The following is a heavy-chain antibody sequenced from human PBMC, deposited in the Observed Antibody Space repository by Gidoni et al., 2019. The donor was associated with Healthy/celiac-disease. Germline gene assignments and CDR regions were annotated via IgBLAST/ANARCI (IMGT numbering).Heavy chain of an antibody. CDR1: GGSISSSSYY. Sequence: QLQLQESGPGLVKPSETLSLTCTVSGGSISSSSYYWGWIRQPPGKGLEWIGSIYYSGSTYYNPSLKSRVTISVDTSKNQFSLKLSAVTAADTAVYYCARRSSSSTEVDYWGQGTLVTVSS. V-gene: IGHV4-39*01. CDR2: IYYSGST. CDR3: ARRSSSSTEVDY. D-gene: IGHD6-6*01. J-gene: IGHJ4*02.